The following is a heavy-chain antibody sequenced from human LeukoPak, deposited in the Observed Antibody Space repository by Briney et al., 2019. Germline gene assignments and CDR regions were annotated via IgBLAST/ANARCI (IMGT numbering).Heavy chain of an antibody. Sequence: VASVKVSCKASGYTFTSYGISWVRQAPGQGPEWMGWISAYNGNTNYAQKLQGRVTMTTDTSTSTAYMELRSLRSDDTAVYYCARDYKITFGGVIYYWGQGTLVTVSS. D-gene: IGHD3-16*02. V-gene: IGHV1-18*01. CDR1: GYTFTSYG. J-gene: IGHJ4*02. CDR3: ARDYKITFGGVIYY. CDR2: ISAYNGNT.